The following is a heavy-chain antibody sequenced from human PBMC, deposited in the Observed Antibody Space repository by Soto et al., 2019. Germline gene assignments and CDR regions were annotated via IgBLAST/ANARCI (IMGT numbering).Heavy chain of an antibody. J-gene: IGHJ5*02. CDR1: GDSVSSNSAA. V-gene: IGHV6-1*01. CDR2: TYYRSKWYY. D-gene: IGHD3-3*02. Sequence: PSQTLSLTCAISGDSVSSNSAAWNWIRQSPSRGLEWLGRTYYRSKWYYDYAESVQSRMTINPDTSRNQFSLQLNSVTPEDTAVYFCARATFSWFDPWGKGTLVTVPS. CDR3: ARATFSWFDP.